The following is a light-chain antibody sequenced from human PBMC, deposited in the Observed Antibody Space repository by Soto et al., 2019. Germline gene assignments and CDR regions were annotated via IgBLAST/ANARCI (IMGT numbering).Light chain of an antibody. CDR1: HNDIGTYDY. Sequence: QPVLTQPTSVSGSPGQSITISCTGNHNDIGTYDYVSWYQQHPGRAPRLLIYGVTTRPSGISDRFSASKSGRTASLTISGLQPEDEADYYCSSFTSNRIYVFGPGTKVTVL. CDR3: SSFTSNRIYV. V-gene: IGLV2-14*03. CDR2: GVT. J-gene: IGLJ1*01.